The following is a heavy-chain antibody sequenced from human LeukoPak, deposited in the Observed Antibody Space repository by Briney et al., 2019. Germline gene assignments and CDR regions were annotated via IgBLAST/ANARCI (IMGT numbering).Heavy chain of an antibody. Sequence: ASVKVSCKASGYTFTSYGISWVRQAPGQGLEWMGWISAYNGNTNYAQKLQGRVTMTTDTSTSTAYMELRSLRSDDTAVYYCATGGYGSGSYYSFDYWGQGTLVTVSS. CDR1: GYTFTSYG. CDR3: ATGGYGSGSYYSFDY. CDR2: ISAYNGNT. J-gene: IGHJ4*02. D-gene: IGHD3-10*01. V-gene: IGHV1-18*01.